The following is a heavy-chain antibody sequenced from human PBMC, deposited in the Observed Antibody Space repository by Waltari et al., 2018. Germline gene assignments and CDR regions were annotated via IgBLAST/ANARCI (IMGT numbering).Heavy chain of an antibody. CDR3: ATQPGYYDSSGTNAFDI. J-gene: IGHJ3*02. CDR1: GGSISSYY. CDR2: IYYSGST. D-gene: IGHD3-22*01. Sequence: QVQLQESGPGLVKPSETLSLTCTVSGGSISSYYWSWIRQPPGKGLEWIGYIYYSGSTNYNPSLKSRVTISVDTSKNQFSLKLSSVTAADTAVYYCATQPGYYDSSGTNAFDIWGQGTMVTVSS. V-gene: IGHV4-59*01.